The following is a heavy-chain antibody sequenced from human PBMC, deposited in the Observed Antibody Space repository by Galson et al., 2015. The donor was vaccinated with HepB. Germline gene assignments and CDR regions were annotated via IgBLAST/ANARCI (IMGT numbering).Heavy chain of an antibody. J-gene: IGHJ4*02. V-gene: IGHV3-23*01. Sequence: SLRLSCAASGFTFSSSAMSWVRQAPGKGLEWVSDISDSGGGTYYADSVKGRFTISRDNSKNTLYLQMNSLRAEDTAVYYCAKDLIGGYDSSYFDYWGQGTLVTVSS. D-gene: IGHD5-12*01. CDR2: ISDSGGGT. CDR3: AKDLIGGYDSSYFDY. CDR1: GFTFSSSA.